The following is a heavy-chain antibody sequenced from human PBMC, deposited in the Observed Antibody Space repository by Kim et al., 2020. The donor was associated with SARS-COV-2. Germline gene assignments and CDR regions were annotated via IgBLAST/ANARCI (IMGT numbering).Heavy chain of an antibody. D-gene: IGHD1-26*01. Sequence: GRSLRLSCAASGFTFSNAWMSWVRQAPGKGLEWVGRIKSKTDGGTTDYAAPVKGRFTISRDDSKNTLYLQMNSLKTEDTAVYYCTTPSSGSYFDYWGQGTLVTVSS. CDR1: GFTFSNAW. CDR2: IKSKTDGGTT. V-gene: IGHV3-15*01. J-gene: IGHJ4*02. CDR3: TTPSSGSYFDY.